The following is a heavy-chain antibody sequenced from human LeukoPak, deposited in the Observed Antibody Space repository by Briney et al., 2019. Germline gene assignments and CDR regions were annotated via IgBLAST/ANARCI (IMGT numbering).Heavy chain of an antibody. J-gene: IGHJ4*02. Sequence: GGSLRLSCAASGFTFSSCGFNWVREAPGKGLEWVSSLGPTGTDRHSADSVWGRFTISRDNAKNSMYLQMESVRDEATAVYYCATETIGRHYDYWGQGTLVTVSS. CDR1: GFTFSSCG. V-gene: IGHV3-21*01. D-gene: IGHD1-14*01. CDR3: ATETIGRHYDY. CDR2: LGPTGTDR.